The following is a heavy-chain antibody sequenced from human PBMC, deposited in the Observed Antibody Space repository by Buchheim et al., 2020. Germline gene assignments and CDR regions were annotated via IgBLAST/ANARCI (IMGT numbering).Heavy chain of an antibody. J-gene: IGHJ4*02. CDR2: ISYDGSNK. CDR1: GFTFSSYG. D-gene: IGHD2-15*01. V-gene: IGHV3-30*03. Sequence: QVQLVESGGGVVQPGRSLRLSCAASGFTFSSYGMHWVRQAPGKGLEWVAVISYDGSNKYCADSVKGRFTISRDNSKNTLYLQMNSLRAEDTAVYYCCSGGSATPYWGQGTL. CDR3: CSGGSATPY.